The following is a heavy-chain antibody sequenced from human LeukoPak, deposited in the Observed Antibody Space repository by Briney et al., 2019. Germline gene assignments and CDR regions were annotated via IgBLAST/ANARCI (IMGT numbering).Heavy chain of an antibody. V-gene: IGHV1-2*02. D-gene: IGHD1-14*01. Sequence: GASVKVSCKASGYTFTGYYMHWVRQAPGQGLEWMGWINPNSGGTNYAQKFQGRVTMTRDTSISTAYMELSRLRSDDTAVYYCARDPSPGRYYYYMDVWGKGTTVTISS. CDR2: INPNSGGT. CDR3: ARDPSPGRYYYYMDV. CDR1: GYTFTGYY. J-gene: IGHJ6*03.